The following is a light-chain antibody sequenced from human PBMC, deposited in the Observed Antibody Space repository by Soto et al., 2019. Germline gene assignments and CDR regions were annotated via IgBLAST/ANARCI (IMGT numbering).Light chain of an antibody. CDR3: QQYGTFPHT. V-gene: IGKV3-20*01. Sequence: ETVLTQSPGTLSLSPGDRATLFCRASQSVRSNYLAWYQHKPGQTPRLLIYGASSRATDIPDRFSGSGSGTDFTLTISRLEPEDFAVFYCQQYGTFPHTFGQGTKLEMK. CDR2: GAS. CDR1: QSVRSNY. J-gene: IGKJ2*01.